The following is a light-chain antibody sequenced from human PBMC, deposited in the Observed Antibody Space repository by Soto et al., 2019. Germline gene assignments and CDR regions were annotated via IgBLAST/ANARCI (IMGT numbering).Light chain of an antibody. V-gene: IGKV1-39*01. CDR1: QSISSY. CDR3: QQSYSTPPWT. Sequence: DIQMTQSPSSLSASVGDRVTITCRASQSISSYVNWYQQKPGKAPKLLIYAASSLQSGVPSRFSGSGSGTDLTLTISSLQPEDFATYSCQQSYSTPPWTFGQGTKVEIK. CDR2: AAS. J-gene: IGKJ1*01.